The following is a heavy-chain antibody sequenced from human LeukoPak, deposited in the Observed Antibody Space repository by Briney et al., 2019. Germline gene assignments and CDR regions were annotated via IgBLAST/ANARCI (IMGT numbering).Heavy chain of an antibody. CDR2: ISWNSGSI. CDR1: GFTFGDYA. Sequence: PGGSLRLSCAASGFTFGDYAMHWVRQAPGKGLEWVSGISWNSGSIGYADSVKGRFTISRDNAKNSLYLQMNSLRAEDTALYYCAKDVASSWYRNWFDPWGQGTLVTVSS. V-gene: IGHV3-9*01. CDR3: AKDVASSWYRNWFDP. D-gene: IGHD6-13*01. J-gene: IGHJ5*02.